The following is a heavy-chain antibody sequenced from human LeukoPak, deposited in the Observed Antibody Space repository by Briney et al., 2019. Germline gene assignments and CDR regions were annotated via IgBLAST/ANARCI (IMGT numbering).Heavy chain of an antibody. V-gene: IGHV3-64D*06. J-gene: IGHJ5*02. CDR3: VKSIGVGSGSFPFDP. Sequence: PGGSLRLSCSASGFTFSSYAMHWVRQAPGKGLEYVSAISSNGGSTYYADSVKGRFTISRDNSKNTPYLQMSSLRAEDTAVYYCVKSIGVGSGSFPFDPWGQGTLVTVSS. D-gene: IGHD3-10*01. CDR2: ISSNGGST. CDR1: GFTFSSYA.